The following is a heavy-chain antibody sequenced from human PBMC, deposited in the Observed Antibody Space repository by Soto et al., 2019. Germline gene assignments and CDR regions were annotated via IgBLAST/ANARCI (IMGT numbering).Heavy chain of an antibody. Sequence: QLQLQESGPGLVKPSETLSLTCTVSGGSISSSSYYWGWIRQPPGKGLEWIGSIYYSGSTYYNPSLKRRGTISVDTAKNQFSLKLSSVTAADTAVYYCARLGGAMRVVVTWERRDYWGQGTLVTVSS. CDR2: IYYSGST. CDR1: GGSISSSSYY. J-gene: IGHJ4*02. V-gene: IGHV4-39*01. CDR3: ARLGGAMRVVVTWERRDY. D-gene: IGHD3-22*01.